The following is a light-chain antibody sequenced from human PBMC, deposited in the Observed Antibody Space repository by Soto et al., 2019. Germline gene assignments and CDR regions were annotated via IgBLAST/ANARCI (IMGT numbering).Light chain of an antibody. CDR2: EVS. J-gene: IGLJ1*01. CDR1: SSDIGAYIY. Sequence: QSALTQPPSASGSPGQSVTISFTGTSSDIGAYIYVSWYQQHPGKAPKLMISEVSRRPSGVPERFSGSKSGNTASLTVSGLQADDEAHYYCSAYAGSNNFVFGTGTKLTVL. V-gene: IGLV2-8*01. CDR3: SAYAGSNNFV.